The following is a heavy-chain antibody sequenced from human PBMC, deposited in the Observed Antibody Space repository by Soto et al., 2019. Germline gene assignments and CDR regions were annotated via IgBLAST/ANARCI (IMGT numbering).Heavy chain of an antibody. CDR1: GLTFSNYY. CDR2: VNEDGIEK. V-gene: IGHV3-7*01. CDR3: ARWVGDGSDY. Sequence: GGSLRLSGAASGLTFSNYYISWVRQAQWKGLEWVANVNEDGIEKYYVDSVKGRFTVSRDNARNSLYLQMNSLRAEDTAVYYCARWVGDGSDYAGQGPRVKVSS. D-gene: IGHD1-26*01. J-gene: IGHJ4*02.